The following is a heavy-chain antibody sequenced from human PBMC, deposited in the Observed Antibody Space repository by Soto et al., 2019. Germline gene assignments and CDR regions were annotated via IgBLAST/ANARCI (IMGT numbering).Heavy chain of an antibody. CDR2: GYNSGST. V-gene: IGHV4-59*01. D-gene: IGHD1-1*01. CDR1: GGSISSNY. Sequence: PSETLSLTFTVSGGSISSNYWTWIRQPPGKGLEWIGYGYNSGSTNYNAALKSRGTISEDTSNSQFSLKVNSKTTADTARYSCARYRREEVAGYPLDNWGQGILVTVSS. CDR3: ARYRREEVAGYPLDN. J-gene: IGHJ1*01.